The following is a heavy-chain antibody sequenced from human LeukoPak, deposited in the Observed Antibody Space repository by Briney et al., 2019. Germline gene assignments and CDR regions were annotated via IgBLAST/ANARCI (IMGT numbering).Heavy chain of an antibody. J-gene: IGHJ4*02. CDR2: ISGSGGST. CDR1: GFTFSSYA. CDR3: ASGDILTGYYIGY. Sequence: GGSLRLSCAASGFTFSSYAMSWVRQAPGKGLEWVSAISGSGGSTYYADSVKGRFTISRDNSKNTLYLQMNSLRAEDTAVYYCASGDILTGYYIGYWGQGTLVTVSS. V-gene: IGHV3-23*01. D-gene: IGHD3-9*01.